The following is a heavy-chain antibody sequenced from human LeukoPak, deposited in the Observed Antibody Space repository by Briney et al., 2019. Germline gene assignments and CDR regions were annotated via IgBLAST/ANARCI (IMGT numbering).Heavy chain of an antibody. CDR3: ARDAGYDRFDY. CDR1: GLTFSRSW. V-gene: IGHV3-7*05. CDR2: IKEDGSAQ. Sequence: GGSLRLSCADSGLTFSRSWMTWVRQAPGKGLEWVANIKEDGSAQNYVDSVKGRFTISRDNAKNTLYLEMKSLRAEDTAVYYCARDAGYDRFDYWGQGTLVTVSS. J-gene: IGHJ4*02. D-gene: IGHD3-22*01.